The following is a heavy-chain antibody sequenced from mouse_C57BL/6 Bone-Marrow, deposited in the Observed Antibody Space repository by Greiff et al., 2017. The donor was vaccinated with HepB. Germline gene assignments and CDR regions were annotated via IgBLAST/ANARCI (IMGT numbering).Heavy chain of an antibody. CDR1: GFNIKDDY. V-gene: IGHV14-4*01. CDR2: IDPENGDT. Sequence: EVQVVESGAELVRPGASVKLSCTASGFNIKDDYMHWVKQRPEQGLEWIGWIDPENGDTEYASKFQGKATITADTSSNTAYLQLSSLTSEDTAVYYCTTDYYGSSYWYFDVWGRGTTVTVSS. J-gene: IGHJ1*03. CDR3: TTDYYGSSYWYFDV. D-gene: IGHD1-1*01.